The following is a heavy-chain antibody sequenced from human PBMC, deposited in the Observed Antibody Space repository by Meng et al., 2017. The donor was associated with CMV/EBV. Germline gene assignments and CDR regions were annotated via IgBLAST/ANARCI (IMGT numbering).Heavy chain of an antibody. J-gene: IGHJ5*02. D-gene: IGHD4-23*01. CDR1: GYTFTGYY. CDR3: ARDPGWCWDYGGNSCRSWFDP. V-gene: IGHV1-2*02. Sequence: ASVKVSCKASGYTFTGYYMHWVRQAPGQGLEWMGWINPNSGGTNYAQKFQGRVTMTRDTSISTAYMELSRLRSDDTAVYYCARDPGWCWDYGGNSCRSWFDPWGQGTLVTVSS. CDR2: INPNSGGT.